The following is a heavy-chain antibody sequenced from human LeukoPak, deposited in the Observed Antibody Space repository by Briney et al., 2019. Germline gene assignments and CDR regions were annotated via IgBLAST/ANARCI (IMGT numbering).Heavy chain of an antibody. Sequence: SVKVSCKASGGTFSSYAISWVRPAPGQGLEWMGRIIPILGIANYAQKFQGRVTITADKSTSTAYMELSSLRSEDTAVYYCARDEYSYGPKTDYWGQGTLVTVSS. V-gene: IGHV1-69*04. D-gene: IGHD5-18*01. CDR1: GGTFSSYA. CDR3: ARDEYSYGPKTDY. CDR2: IIPILGIA. J-gene: IGHJ4*02.